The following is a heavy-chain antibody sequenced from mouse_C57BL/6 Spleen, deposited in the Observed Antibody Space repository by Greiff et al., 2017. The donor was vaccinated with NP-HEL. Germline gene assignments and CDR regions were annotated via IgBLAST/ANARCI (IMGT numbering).Heavy chain of an antibody. CDR2: IDPEAGDT. J-gene: IGHJ4*01. CDR1: GFNITDYY. Sequence: EVKLMESGAELVRPGASVKLSCTASGFNITDYYMHWVKQRPEQGLEWIGRIDPEAGDTEYAPKFQGKATMTADTSSNTAYLQLSSLTAEDTAVYYCTGDGSSLYSMDYWGQGTSVTVSS. V-gene: IGHV14-1*01. CDR3: TGDGSSLYSMDY. D-gene: IGHD1-1*01.